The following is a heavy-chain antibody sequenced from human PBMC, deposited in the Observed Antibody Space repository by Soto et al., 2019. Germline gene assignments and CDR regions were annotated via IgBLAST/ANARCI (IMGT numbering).Heavy chain of an antibody. V-gene: IGHV4-59*08. Sequence: SETLSLTCTVSGGSISSYYWSWIRQPPGKGLEWIGYIYYSGSTNYNPSLKSRVTISVDTSKNQLPLKLSSVTAADTAVYYCARHFLGELSPRFDPWGQGTLVTVSS. CDR3: ARHFLGELSPRFDP. CDR1: GGSISSYY. CDR2: IYYSGST. J-gene: IGHJ5*02. D-gene: IGHD3-16*02.